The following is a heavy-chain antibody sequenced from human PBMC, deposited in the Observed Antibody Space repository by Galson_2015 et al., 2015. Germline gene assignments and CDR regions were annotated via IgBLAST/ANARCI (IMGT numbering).Heavy chain of an antibody. V-gene: IGHV3-23*01. J-gene: IGHJ1*01. Sequence: SLRLSCAVSGFTFGSYAMTWVRQAPGKGLEWVSSISDGAGNTYYADSVRGRFTISRDNSKNTLYPQMDSLRAEDTAVYYCAKILVDLGDYMGYFQHWGQGTLATVSS. CDR3: AKILVDLGDYMGYFQH. D-gene: IGHD4-17*01. CDR1: GFTFGSYA. CDR2: ISDGAGNT.